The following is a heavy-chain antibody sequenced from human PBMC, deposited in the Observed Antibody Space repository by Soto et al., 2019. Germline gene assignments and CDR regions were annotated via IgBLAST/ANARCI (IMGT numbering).Heavy chain of an antibody. D-gene: IGHD3-22*01. J-gene: IGHJ4*01. CDR2: IWYDGSNK. CDR3: TTDSYFTLRLVRFDY. CDR1: GFTFSSYG. V-gene: IGHV3-33*01. Sequence: GGSLSLSCAASGFTFSSYGMHWVRQAPGKGLEWVAVIWYDGSNKYYADSVKGRFTISRDNSKNTLYLQMNSLRAEDTAIYYCTTDSYFTLRLVRFDYWGLGTLVTVSS.